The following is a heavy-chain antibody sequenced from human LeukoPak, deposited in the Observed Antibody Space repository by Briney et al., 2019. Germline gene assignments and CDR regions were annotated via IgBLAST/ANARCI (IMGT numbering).Heavy chain of an antibody. J-gene: IGHJ3*02. V-gene: IGHV3-21*01. CDR2: ISSSSSYM. D-gene: IGHD4-23*01. Sequence: GGSLRLSCAASGFTFSSYSMNWVRQAPGKGLEWVSSISSSSSYMYYADSVKGRFTISRDNAKNSLYLQMNSLRAEDTAVYYCARDMGYGGNSGAFDIWGQGTMVTVSS. CDR3: ARDMGYGGNSGAFDI. CDR1: GFTFSSYS.